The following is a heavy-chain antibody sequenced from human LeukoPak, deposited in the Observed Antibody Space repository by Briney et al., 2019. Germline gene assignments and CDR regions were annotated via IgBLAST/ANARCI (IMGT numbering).Heavy chain of an antibody. CDR1: GYTFTSYG. J-gene: IGHJ3*02. CDR2: ISAYNGNT. CDR3: ARSRAYYDISTGYPHLDAFDI. D-gene: IGHD3-9*01. Sequence: GASVKVSCKASGYTFTSYGISWVRQAPGQGLEWMGWISAYNGNTNYAQKLQGRVTMTTDTSTSTAYMELRSLRSDDTAVYYCARSRAYYDISTGYPHLDAFDIWGQGTMVTVSS. V-gene: IGHV1-18*04.